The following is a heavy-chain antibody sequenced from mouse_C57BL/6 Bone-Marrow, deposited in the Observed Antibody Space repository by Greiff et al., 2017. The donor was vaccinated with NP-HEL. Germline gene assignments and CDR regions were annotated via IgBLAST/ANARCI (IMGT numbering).Heavy chain of an antibody. D-gene: IGHD1-1*01. Sequence: VQLQQSGTVLARPGASVKMSCKTSGYTFTSYWMHWVKQRPGQGLEWIGAIYPGNSDTSYNQKFKGKAKLTAVTSASTAYMELSSLTNEDSAVYYCTREPPYYCGSSVPYFDVWGTGTTVTVSS. CDR3: TREPPYYCGSSVPYFDV. CDR1: GYTFTSYW. CDR2: IYPGNSDT. V-gene: IGHV1-5*01. J-gene: IGHJ1*03.